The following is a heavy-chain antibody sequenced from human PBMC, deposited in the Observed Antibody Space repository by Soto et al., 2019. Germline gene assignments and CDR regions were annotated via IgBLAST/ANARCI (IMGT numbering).Heavy chain of an antibody. D-gene: IGHD1-1*01. CDR1: GFTFSTYS. J-gene: IGHJ4*02. Sequence: GGSLRLSCAASGFTFSTYSMNWVRQAPGKGLEWVSFITGPSDRIHCADSVRGRFTISRGNAENSLYLQVNSLRAEDTAVYYCARVPDNWSPLDYWGQGILVTVSS. CDR2: ITGPSDRI. CDR3: ARVPDNWSPLDY. V-gene: IGHV3-21*01.